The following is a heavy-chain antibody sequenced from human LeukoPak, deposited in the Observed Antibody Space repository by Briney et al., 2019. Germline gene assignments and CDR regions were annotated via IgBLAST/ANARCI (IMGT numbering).Heavy chain of an antibody. D-gene: IGHD6-13*01. CDR1: GFTFTSAW. CDR2: ISSSSSYI. V-gene: IGHV3-21*01. J-gene: IGHJ4*02. Sequence: PGGSLRLSCAASGFTFTSAWMNWVRQAPGKGLEWVSSISSSSSYIYYADSVKGRFTISRDNAKNSLYLQMNSLRAEDTAVYYCARYSSQRYSTDYWGQGTLVTVSS. CDR3: ARYSSQRYSTDY.